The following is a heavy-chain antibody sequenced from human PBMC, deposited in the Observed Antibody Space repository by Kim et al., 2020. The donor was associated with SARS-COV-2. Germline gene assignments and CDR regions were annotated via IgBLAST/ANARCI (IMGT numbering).Heavy chain of an antibody. J-gene: IGHJ4*02. CDR2: IYYNRST. Sequence: SKTLSLTCTVSGGSISSYYWSWIRQPPGKGLEWIGYIYYNRSTNYNPSLKSRVTISEDTSKNQFSLKLSSVTAADTAVYYCARRCLHCGGDLFDYCGQGTLVTVSS. V-gene: IGHV4-59*01. CDR3: ARRCLHCGGDLFDY. CDR1: GGSISSYY. D-gene: IGHD2-21*02.